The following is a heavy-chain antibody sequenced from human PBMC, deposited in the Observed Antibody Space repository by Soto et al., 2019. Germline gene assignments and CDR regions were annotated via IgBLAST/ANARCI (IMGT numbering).Heavy chain of an antibody. J-gene: IGHJ4*02. CDR1: GGSFSGYY. CDR2: INHSGST. Sequence: QVQLQQWGAGLLKPSETLSLTCAVYGGSFSGYYWTWIRQPPGTGLEWIGEINHSGSTNYNPSLTRRVTTSVDTSMNQFSLKLTSVTAADTAVYYWARDKITGLFDYWGQGTLVTVSS. V-gene: IGHV4-34*01. D-gene: IGHD2-8*02. CDR3: ARDKITGLFDY.